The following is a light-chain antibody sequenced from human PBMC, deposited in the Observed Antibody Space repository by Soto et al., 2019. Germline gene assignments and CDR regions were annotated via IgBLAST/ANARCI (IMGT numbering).Light chain of an antibody. CDR3: QQYGSSPRT. CDR2: GAS. Sequence: EIVLTQSPGTLSLSPGERTTLSCRASQSVSSSYLAWYQHKPGQAPRLLIDGASCRATGIPAGFSVSWSGTSFTVTISRLESEDYAEYYFQQYGSSPRTFGQGTKVDIK. V-gene: IGKV3-20*01. CDR1: QSVSSSY. J-gene: IGKJ1*01.